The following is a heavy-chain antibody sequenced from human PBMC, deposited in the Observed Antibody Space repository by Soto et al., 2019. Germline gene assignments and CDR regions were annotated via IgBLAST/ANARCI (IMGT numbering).Heavy chain of an antibody. Sequence: ASVKVSCKASGYTFTSYGISWVRQAPGQGLEWMGWISAYNGNTNYAQKLQGRVTMTTDTSTSTAYMELRSLRSDDTAVYYCARSTNLLWFGELLPMYYFDYWGQGTLVTSPQ. CDR2: ISAYNGNT. CDR3: ARSTNLLWFGELLPMYYFDY. CDR1: GYTFTSYG. V-gene: IGHV1-18*01. J-gene: IGHJ4*02. D-gene: IGHD3-10*01.